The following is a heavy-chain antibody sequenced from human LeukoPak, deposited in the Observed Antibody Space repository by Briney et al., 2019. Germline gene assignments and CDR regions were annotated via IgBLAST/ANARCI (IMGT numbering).Heavy chain of an antibody. CDR1: GYTFTSYG. J-gene: IGHJ6*03. D-gene: IGHD1-1*01. CDR3: ARVGSPGGDYYYYMDV. V-gene: IGHV1-18*01. Sequence: ASVKVSCKASGYTFTSYGISWVRQAPGQGLEWMGWISAYNGNTNYAQKLQGRVTMTTDTSTSTAYMELRSLRSDDTAVYYCARVGSPGGDYYYYMDVWGKGTTVTVSS. CDR2: ISAYNGNT.